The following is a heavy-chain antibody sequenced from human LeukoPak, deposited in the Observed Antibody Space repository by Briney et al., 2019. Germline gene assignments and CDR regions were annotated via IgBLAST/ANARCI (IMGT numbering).Heavy chain of an antibody. CDR3: ARGARGYSYTY. D-gene: IGHD5-18*01. CDR2: INHSGST. CDR1: GGSFSGYY. Sequence: SETLSLTCAVYGGSFSGYYWSWIRQPPGKGLEWIGEINHSGSTNYNPSLKSRVTISVDTSKNQFSLKLGSVTAADTAVYYCARGARGYSYTYWGQGTLVTVSS. V-gene: IGHV4-34*01. J-gene: IGHJ4*02.